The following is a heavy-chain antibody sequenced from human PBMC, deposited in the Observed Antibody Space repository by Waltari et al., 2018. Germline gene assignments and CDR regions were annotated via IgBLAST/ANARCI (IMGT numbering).Heavy chain of an antibody. J-gene: IGHJ4*02. CDR3: ARDVRGSYRYFDY. CDR1: GGSISSSSYY. CDR2: IYYSGST. Sequence: QLQLQESGPGLVKPSETLSLTCTVSGGSISSSSYYWGWIRQPPGKGLEWIGSIYYSGSTYYNPSLKSRVTISVDTSKNQFSLKLSSVTAADTAVYYCARDVRGSYRYFDYWGQGTLVTVSS. D-gene: IGHD1-26*01. V-gene: IGHV4-39*07.